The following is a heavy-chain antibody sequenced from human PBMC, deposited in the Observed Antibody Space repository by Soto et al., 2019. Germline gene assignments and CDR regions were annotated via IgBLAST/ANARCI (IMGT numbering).Heavy chain of an antibody. Sequence: SETLCLTCAVSGGSIISCGYSRSWIRQPPGKGLEWTGYIYHSGSTYYNPSPKSRVTISVDRSKNQFSLKLSSVTAADTAVYYCARGAPVFILHWGQGTLVTVSS. CDR3: ARGAPVFILH. J-gene: IGHJ1*01. V-gene: IGHV4-30-2*01. CDR2: IYHSGST. D-gene: IGHD3-10*01. CDR1: GGSIISCGYS.